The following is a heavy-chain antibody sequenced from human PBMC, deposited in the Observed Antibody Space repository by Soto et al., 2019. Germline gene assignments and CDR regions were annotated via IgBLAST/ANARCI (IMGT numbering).Heavy chain of an antibody. CDR1: GFTFSSYA. D-gene: IGHD2-15*01. Sequence: PGGSLRLSCAASGFTFSSYAMSWVRQAPGKGLEWVSAISGSGGSTYYADSVKGRFTISRDNSKNTLYLQMNSLRAEDTAVYYCASPRGFVLSLQDAFDIWGQGTMVTVSS. J-gene: IGHJ3*02. V-gene: IGHV3-23*01. CDR3: ASPRGFVLSLQDAFDI. CDR2: ISGSGGST.